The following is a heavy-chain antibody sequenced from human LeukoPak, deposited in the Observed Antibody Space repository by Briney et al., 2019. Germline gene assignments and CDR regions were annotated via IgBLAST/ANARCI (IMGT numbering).Heavy chain of an antibody. CDR1: GGSFSGYY. J-gene: IGHJ4*02. CDR3: ARVRYCTSNTCFYGFDY. D-gene: IGHD2-2*01. V-gene: IGHV4-34*01. Sequence: SETLSLTCAVYGGSFSGYYWSWIRQPPGKGLEWIGEINHSGSTNYNPSLKSRVTISVDTSKNQFSLKLSSVTAADTAIYYCARVRYCTSNTCFYGFDYWGQGTLVTVSS. CDR2: INHSGST.